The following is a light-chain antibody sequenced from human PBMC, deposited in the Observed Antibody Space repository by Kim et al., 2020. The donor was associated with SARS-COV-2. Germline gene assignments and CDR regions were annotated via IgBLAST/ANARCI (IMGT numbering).Light chain of an antibody. Sequence: EIVLTQSPATLSLSPGERATLSCRASQSVSSFLAWYQQKPGQAPRLLIYDASNRATGIPARFSGSRSGTDFTLAISSLESEDFAVYYCQQRRNWPPYTFGQGTKLEI. J-gene: IGKJ2*01. CDR2: DAS. CDR3: QQRRNWPPYT. CDR1: QSVSSF. V-gene: IGKV3-11*01.